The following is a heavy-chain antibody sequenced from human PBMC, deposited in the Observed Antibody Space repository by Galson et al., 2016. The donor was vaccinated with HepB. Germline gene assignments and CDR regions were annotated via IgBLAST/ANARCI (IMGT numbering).Heavy chain of an antibody. J-gene: IGHJ5*02. D-gene: IGHD6-19*01. V-gene: IGHV3-11*01. Sequence: SLRLSCGASGFTFSPYFVSWIRQAPGKGLEWVSYISGSADSRRYADSVKGRFTISRDNSKNSLYLQMNNLRAEDTAVYYCARMVPLYSGGWYVRGDGWFDPWGQGTLVTVPS. CDR1: GFTFSPYF. CDR2: ISGSADSR. CDR3: ARMVPLYSGGWYVRGDGWFDP.